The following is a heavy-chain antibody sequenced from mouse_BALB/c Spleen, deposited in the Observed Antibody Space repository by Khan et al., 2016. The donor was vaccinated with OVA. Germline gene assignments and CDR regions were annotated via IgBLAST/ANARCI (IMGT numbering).Heavy chain of an antibody. V-gene: IGHV14-3*02. CDR3: ARGGNLNWDSFAY. Sequence: VQLKQSGAELVKPGASVKLSCTASGFNIKDTYMHWVKQRPEQGLEWIGRIDPANGNTKYDPKFQGKATITADTSSNTAYLQLSRLTSEDTAVYYCARGGNLNWDSFAYWGQGTLVTVSA. CDR2: IDPANGNT. J-gene: IGHJ3*01. D-gene: IGHD4-1*01. CDR1: GFNIKDTY.